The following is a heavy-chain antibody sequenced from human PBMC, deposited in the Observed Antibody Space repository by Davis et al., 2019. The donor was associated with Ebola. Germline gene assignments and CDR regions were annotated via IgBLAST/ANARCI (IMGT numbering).Heavy chain of an antibody. D-gene: IGHD1-1*01. CDR1: GYTLTSYY. V-gene: IGHV1-2*02. CDR2: INPNSGGT. CDR3: ARETRTTVLDY. Sequence: ASVKVSCKASGYTLTSYYIHWVRQAPGQGLEWMGWINPNSGGTTYAQKFQGRVTMTRDTSISTVYMEMRTVRSDDTAVYYCARETRTTVLDYWCQGTLVTVSS. J-gene: IGHJ4*02.